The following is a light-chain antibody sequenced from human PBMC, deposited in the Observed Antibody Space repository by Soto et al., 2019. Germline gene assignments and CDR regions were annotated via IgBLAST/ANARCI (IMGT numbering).Light chain of an antibody. V-gene: IGKV3-11*01. Sequence: VLTQSASTVSLSPGERATLSCRASQSVSSYLAWYQQKPGQAPRLLIYDASNRATGIPARFSGSGSGTDFTLTISSLEPEDFAVYYCQQRSNWPPITFGQGTRLEI. CDR2: DAS. CDR1: QSVSSY. CDR3: QQRSNWPPIT. J-gene: IGKJ5*01.